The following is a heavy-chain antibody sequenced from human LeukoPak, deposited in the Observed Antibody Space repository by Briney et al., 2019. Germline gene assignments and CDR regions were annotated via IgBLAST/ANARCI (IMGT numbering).Heavy chain of an antibody. J-gene: IGHJ4*02. CDR3: AREHYDFWSGYYTGTYYFDY. V-gene: IGHV3-21*01. Sequence: GGSLRLSCAASGFTFSSYSMNRVRQAPGKGLEWVSSISSSSSYIYYADSVKGRFTISRDNAKNSLYLQMNSLRAEDTAVYYCAREHYDFWSGYYTGTYYFDYWGQGTLVTVSS. D-gene: IGHD3-3*01. CDR1: GFTFSSYS. CDR2: ISSSSSYI.